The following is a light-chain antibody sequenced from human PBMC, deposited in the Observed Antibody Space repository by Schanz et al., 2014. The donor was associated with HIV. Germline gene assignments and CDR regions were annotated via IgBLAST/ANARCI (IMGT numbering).Light chain of an antibody. CDR1: SSDVGGYNY. CDR3: SSYTTSNTYVV. Sequence: QSALTQPASVSGSPGQSITISCTGTSSDVGGYNYVSWYQQHPGKAPKLMIYDVSNRPSGVSNRFSGSKSGNTASLTISGLQAEDEADYYCSSYTTSNTYVVIGGGTKLTVL. J-gene: IGLJ2*01. V-gene: IGLV2-14*03. CDR2: DVS.